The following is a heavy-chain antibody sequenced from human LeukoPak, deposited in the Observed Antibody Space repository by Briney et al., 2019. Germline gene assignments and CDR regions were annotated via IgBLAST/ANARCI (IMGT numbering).Heavy chain of an antibody. CDR2: ISYDGSNK. CDR1: GFTFSSYG. V-gene: IGHV3-30*18. CDR3: AKEGRVVAATQSSPDY. J-gene: IGHJ4*02. Sequence: GGSLRLSCAASGFTFSSYGMHWVRQAPGKWLEWVAVISYDGSNKYYADSVKGRFTISRDNSKNTLYLQMNSLRAEDTAVYYCAKEGRVVAATQSSPDYWGQGTLVTVSS. D-gene: IGHD2-15*01.